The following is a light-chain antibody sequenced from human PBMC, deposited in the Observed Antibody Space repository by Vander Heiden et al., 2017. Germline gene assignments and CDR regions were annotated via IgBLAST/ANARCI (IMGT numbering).Light chain of an antibody. CDR1: ALASKS. CDR2: NDS. V-gene: IGLV3-21*01. Sequence: SYELTQPPSVSVAPGQTARIPCGGNALASKSAYWYQQKPGQAPVLGRYNDSDRPSGIPERFSGSTSGTTVNLTISRVQAEDEADYYCQAPDSSSDPGVFGGGTKLT. J-gene: IGLJ2*01. CDR3: QAPDSSSDPGV.